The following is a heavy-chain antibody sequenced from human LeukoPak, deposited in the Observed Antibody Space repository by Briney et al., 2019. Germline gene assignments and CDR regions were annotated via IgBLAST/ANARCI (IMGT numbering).Heavy chain of an antibody. CDR1: GGTFSSYA. CDR3: ARGKYVFWSGSPKSELDGSAP. V-gene: IGHV1-69*01. D-gene: IGHD3-3*01. J-gene: IGHJ4*02. Sequence: SVKVSCKASGGTFSSYAISWVRQAPGQGLEWMGGIIPIFGTANYAQKFQGRVTITADESTSTAYMEPSSLRSEDTAVYYCARGKYVFWSGSPKSELDGSAPGGKEPLVPFPS. CDR2: IIPIFGTA.